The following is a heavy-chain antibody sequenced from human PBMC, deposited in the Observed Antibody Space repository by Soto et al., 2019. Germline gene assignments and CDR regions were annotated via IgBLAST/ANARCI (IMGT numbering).Heavy chain of an antibody. CDR2: ISSSGSTI. CDR3: ARLYYDILTGYVRD. V-gene: IGHV3-11*01. J-gene: IGHJ4*02. CDR1: GFTFSDYY. D-gene: IGHD3-9*01. Sequence: GGSLRLSCAASGFTFSDYYMSWIRQAPGKGLEWVSYISSSGSTIYYADSVKGRFTISRDNAKNSLYLQMNSLRAEDTAVYYCARLYYDILTGYVRDWGQGTLVTVSS.